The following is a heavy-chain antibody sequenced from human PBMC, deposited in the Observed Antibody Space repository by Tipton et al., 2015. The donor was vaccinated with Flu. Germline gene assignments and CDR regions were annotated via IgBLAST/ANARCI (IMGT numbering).Heavy chain of an antibody. J-gene: IGHJ4*02. CDR3: AMGDGDSDY. CDR2: NYYSGSN. Sequence: TLSLTCTVSGGSISSYYWSGIRQPPGKGLEWIGYNYYSGSNNYNPSLKSRVTISVDTSKNQFSPKLSSVTAADTAVYYCAMGDGDSDYWGQGTVVTVSS. D-gene: IGHD4-17*01. V-gene: IGHV4-59*01. CDR1: GGSISSYY.